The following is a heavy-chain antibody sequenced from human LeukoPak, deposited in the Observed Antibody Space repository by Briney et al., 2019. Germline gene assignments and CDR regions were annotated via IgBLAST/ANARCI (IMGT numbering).Heavy chain of an antibody. CDR1: GGSISSYY. J-gene: IGHJ4*02. CDR2: IYYSGCN. Sequence: SENLSLNCTVSGGSISSYYWIWIRQPPGKGRVGIGYIYYSGCNNYKPSLKGRVTISVDPSKNQFSLKLSSVTAADTAVYYCARSSVAPRHPDYWGQGTLVTVSS. V-gene: IGHV4-59*01. CDR3: ARSSVAPRHPDY. D-gene: IGHD5-12*01.